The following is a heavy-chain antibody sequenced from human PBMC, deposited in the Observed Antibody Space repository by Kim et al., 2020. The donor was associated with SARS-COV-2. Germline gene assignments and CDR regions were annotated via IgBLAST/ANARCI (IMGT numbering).Heavy chain of an antibody. Sequence: GGSLRLSCAASGFTFSSYGMHWVRQAPGKGLEWVAVIWYDGSNKYYADSVKGRFTISRDNSKNTLYLQMNSLRAEDTAVYYCARDLRYDSRGYYYPIDYWGQGTLVTVSS. CDR1: GFTFSSYG. J-gene: IGHJ4*02. D-gene: IGHD3-22*01. CDR2: IWYDGSNK. V-gene: IGHV3-33*01. CDR3: ARDLRYDSRGYYYPIDY.